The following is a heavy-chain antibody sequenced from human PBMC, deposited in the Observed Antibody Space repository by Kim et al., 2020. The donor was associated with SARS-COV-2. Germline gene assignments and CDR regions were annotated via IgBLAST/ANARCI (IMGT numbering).Heavy chain of an antibody. CDR3: ARVIEGGYSGYLDP. D-gene: IGHD5-12*01. CDR2: ISYDGSNK. Sequence: LSLTCAASGFTFSSYAMHWVRQAPGKGLEWVAVISYDGSNKYYADSVKGRFTISRDNSKNTLYLQMNSLRAEDTAVYYCARVIEGGYSGYLDPWGQGTLVTVSS. CDR1: GFTFSSYA. V-gene: IGHV3-30-3*01. J-gene: IGHJ5*02.